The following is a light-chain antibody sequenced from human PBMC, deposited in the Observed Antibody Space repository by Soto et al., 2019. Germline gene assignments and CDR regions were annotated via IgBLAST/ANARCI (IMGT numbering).Light chain of an antibody. CDR2: DVN. CDR3: ISYTSSSTLV. J-gene: IGLJ1*01. Sequence: QSALTQPASVSGSPGQSITISCTGTSSDVGGYNYVSWYQQHPGKAPKLMIYDVNNRPSGVSNRFSGSKSGNTASLTISGLQAEDEADYYCISYTSSSTLVFGTGTKLTVL. V-gene: IGLV2-14*01. CDR1: SSDVGGYNY.